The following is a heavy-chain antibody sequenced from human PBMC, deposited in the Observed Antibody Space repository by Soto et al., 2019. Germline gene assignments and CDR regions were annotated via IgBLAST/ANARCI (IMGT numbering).Heavy chain of an antibody. D-gene: IGHD5-12*01. CDR3: ARDSAATATSYSLDF. CDR2: VNPGGGIG. Sequence: QVQLVQSGADVKNPGASVKISCTASGYKFINHYLHWVRQAPGPGLEWMGLVNPGGGIGDVAQKFHDRVTMTRDPSTNTVYMELSSLTSDDTALYDCARDSAATATSYSLDFWGQGALVTVSS. J-gene: IGHJ4*02. CDR1: GYKFINHY. V-gene: IGHV1-46*01.